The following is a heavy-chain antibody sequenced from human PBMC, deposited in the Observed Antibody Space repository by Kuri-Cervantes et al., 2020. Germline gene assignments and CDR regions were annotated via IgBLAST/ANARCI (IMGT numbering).Heavy chain of an antibody. CDR2: IYYSGST. Sequence: GSLRLSCTVSGGSISSSSYYWGWIRQPPGKGLEWIGSIYYSGSTYYNPSLKSRVTISVDTSKNQFSLKLSSVTAADTAVYYCATTPYYYGSGSYFDYWGQGTLVTVSS. J-gene: IGHJ4*02. CDR1: GGSISSSSYY. D-gene: IGHD3-10*01. CDR3: ATTPYYYGSGSYFDY. V-gene: IGHV4-39*01.